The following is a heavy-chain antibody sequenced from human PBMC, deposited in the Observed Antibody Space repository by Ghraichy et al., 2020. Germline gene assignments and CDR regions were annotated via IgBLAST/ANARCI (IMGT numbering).Heavy chain of an antibody. CDR3: ARYLYSSGFDY. CDR2: IYTSGST. J-gene: IGHJ4*02. V-gene: IGHV4-61*02. CDR1: GASINSGHSC. D-gene: IGHD6-19*01. Sequence: SETLSLTCNVSGASINSGHSCWSRMPQPAGKELKWNGRIYTSGSTNYNLSLKSRVSISVDTTKIQFSLKLGSVTAADTAVYYCARYLYSSGFDYWGQGSVVTVPS.